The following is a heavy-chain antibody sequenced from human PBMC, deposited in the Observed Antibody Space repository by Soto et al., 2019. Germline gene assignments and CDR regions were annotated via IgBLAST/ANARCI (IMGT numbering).Heavy chain of an antibody. V-gene: IGHV3-30*18. CDR3: AKRADSGSYKHLDY. CDR2: ISYDGCNE. D-gene: IGHD1-26*01. J-gene: IGHJ4*02. Sequence: GGSLRLSCAASGFTFSSYGMHWVRQAPGKGLEWVAAISYDGCNEYYADSVKGRFTISRDNSKNTLYLQMNSLRAEDTAVYYCAKRADSGSYKHLDYWGQGTLVTVSS. CDR1: GFTFSSYG.